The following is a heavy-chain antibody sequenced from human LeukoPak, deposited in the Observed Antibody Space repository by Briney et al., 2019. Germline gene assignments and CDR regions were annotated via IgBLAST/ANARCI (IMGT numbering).Heavy chain of an antibody. CDR1: GYTFTSYG. CDR3: ARTTTVVTL. D-gene: IGHD4-23*01. V-gene: IGHV1-18*01. Sequence: ASVKVSCNASGYTFTSYGISWVRQAPGQGLELMGWISAYNGNTNYAQKLQGRVTMTTNTSTSRAYMELRSLRSDDTAVYCCARTTTVVTLWGQGTLVTVSS. CDR2: ISAYNGNT. J-gene: IGHJ4*02.